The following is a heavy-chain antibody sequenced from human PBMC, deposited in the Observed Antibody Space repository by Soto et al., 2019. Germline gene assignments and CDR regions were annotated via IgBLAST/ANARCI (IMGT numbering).Heavy chain of an antibody. CDR2: ISYDGAKK. CDR1: GFTFSDYA. CDR3: ARDRDNRPTYYYYY. V-gene: IGHV3-30-3*01. J-gene: IGHJ4*02. D-gene: IGHD1-20*01. Sequence: QVQLVESGGGVVQPGRSLRLSCAASGFTFSDYAMHWVRQAPGKGLEWVAVISYDGAKKYYADSVKGRFTIFTDNSTNTLYLEMDSLRGEDTAVYYCARDRDNRPTYYYYYGGQGSLVTVSS.